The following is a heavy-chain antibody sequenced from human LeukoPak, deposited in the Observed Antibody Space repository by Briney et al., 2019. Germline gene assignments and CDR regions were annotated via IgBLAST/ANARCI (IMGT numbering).Heavy chain of an antibody. J-gene: IGHJ6*02. Sequence: GGSLRLSCVTSGFMFSSSVMPWVRQAPGKGLEWVAVISYDGSNKYYADSVKGRFTISRDNSKNTLYLQMNSLRAEDTAVYYCARDEDSSGWYTSGGMDVWGQGTTVTVSS. CDR2: ISYDGSNK. V-gene: IGHV3-30-3*01. D-gene: IGHD6-19*01. CDR3: ARDEDSSGWYTSGGMDV. CDR1: GFMFSSSV.